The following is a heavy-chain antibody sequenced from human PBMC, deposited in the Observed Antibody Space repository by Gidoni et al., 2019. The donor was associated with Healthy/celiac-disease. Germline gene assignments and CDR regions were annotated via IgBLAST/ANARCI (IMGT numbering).Heavy chain of an antibody. CDR1: GGSFSGYY. J-gene: IGHJ4*02. CDR2: INHSGST. D-gene: IGHD6-19*01. CDR3: ARGIAVAVVY. Sequence: QVQLQQWGAGLLKPSETLSLPCAVYGGSFSGYYWSWIRQPPGKGLEWIGEINHSGSTNYNPSLKSRVTISVDTSKNQFSLKLSSVTAADTAVYYCARGIAVAVVYWGQGTLVTVSS. V-gene: IGHV4-34*01.